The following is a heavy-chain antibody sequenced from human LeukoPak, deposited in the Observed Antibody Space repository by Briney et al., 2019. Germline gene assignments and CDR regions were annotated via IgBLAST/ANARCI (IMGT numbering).Heavy chain of an antibody. Sequence: GRSLRLSCAASGFTFSSYGMHWVRQAPGKGLEWVAVISYDGSNKYYADSVKGRFTISRDNSKNTLYLQMNSLRAEDTAVYYCAEVPLRAAAGTLGYWGQGTLVTVSS. CDR2: ISYDGSNK. V-gene: IGHV3-30*03. D-gene: IGHD6-13*01. CDR1: GFTFSSYG. CDR3: AEVPLRAAAGTLGY. J-gene: IGHJ4*02.